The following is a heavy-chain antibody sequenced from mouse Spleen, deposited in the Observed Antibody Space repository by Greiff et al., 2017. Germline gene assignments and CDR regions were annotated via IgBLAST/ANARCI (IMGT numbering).Heavy chain of an antibody. V-gene: IGHV1-19*01. Sequence: VQLQQSGPVLVKPGASVKMSCKASGYTITDYYMNWVKQSHGKSLEWIGIINPYNGGTSYNQKFKGKATLTVDKSSSTAYMELNSLTSEDSAVYYCARGRLRGALDYWGQGTSVTVSS. CDR1: GYTITDYY. CDR2: INPYNGGT. CDR3: ARGRLRGALDY. J-gene: IGHJ4*01. D-gene: IGHD2-4*01.